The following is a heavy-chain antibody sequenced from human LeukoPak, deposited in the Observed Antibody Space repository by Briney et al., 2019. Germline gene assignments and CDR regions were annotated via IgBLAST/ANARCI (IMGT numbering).Heavy chain of an antibody. Sequence: PSETLSLTCAVYGGSFSGYYWSWIRQPPGKGLEWIGEINHSGSTNYNPSLKSRVTISVDTSKNQFSLKLSSVTAADTAMYYCARGASGSSTAPHYWGQGTLVTVSS. CDR3: ARGASGSSTAPHY. CDR1: GGSFSGYY. J-gene: IGHJ4*02. D-gene: IGHD1-26*01. V-gene: IGHV4-34*01. CDR2: INHSGST.